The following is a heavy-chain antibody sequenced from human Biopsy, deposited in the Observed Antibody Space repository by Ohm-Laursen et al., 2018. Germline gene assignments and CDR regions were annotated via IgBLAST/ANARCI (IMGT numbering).Heavy chain of an antibody. J-gene: IGHJ1*01. CDR2: ISHTGYT. Sequence: GTLSLTCIVSGGSFTGHYWAWIRQPPGKGLEWIGHISHTGYTSYKSSLKSRVTISLDTSRKHFSLRLTSLAAADTAVYYCARGSNEYGGLYFPHWGQGTLVTVSS. CDR1: GGSFTGHY. D-gene: IGHD4-23*01. V-gene: IGHV4-59*11. CDR3: ARGSNEYGGLYFPH.